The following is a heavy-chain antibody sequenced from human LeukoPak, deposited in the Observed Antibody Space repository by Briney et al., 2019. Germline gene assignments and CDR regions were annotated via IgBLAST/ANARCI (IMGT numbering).Heavy chain of an antibody. CDR3: AGHHPRNTVDF. V-gene: IGHV4-34*01. D-gene: IGHD2/OR15-2a*01. CDR2: INHSGST. J-gene: IGHJ4*02. Sequence: PSETLSLTCAVYGGSFSGYYWSWIRQPPGKGLEWIGEINHSGSTYYNPSLKSRVTISLDTSKNQFSLKLSSVTAADTAVYYCAGHHPRNTVDFWGQGTLVTVSS. CDR1: GGSFSGYY.